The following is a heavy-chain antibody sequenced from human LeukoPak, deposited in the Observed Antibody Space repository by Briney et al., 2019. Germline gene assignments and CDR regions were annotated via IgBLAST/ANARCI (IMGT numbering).Heavy chain of an antibody. Sequence: GESLKISCKGSGYSFTSHWIGWVRQAPGKGLEWVAVISSDGSNKDYSDSVKGRFTISRDNSKNTLYLQMNSLRAEDTALYYCAKKQPGTYFALADYWGQGTLVTVSS. V-gene: IGHV3-30*18. J-gene: IGHJ4*02. D-gene: IGHD1-26*01. CDR1: GYSFTSHW. CDR3: AKKQPGTYFALADY. CDR2: ISSDGSNK.